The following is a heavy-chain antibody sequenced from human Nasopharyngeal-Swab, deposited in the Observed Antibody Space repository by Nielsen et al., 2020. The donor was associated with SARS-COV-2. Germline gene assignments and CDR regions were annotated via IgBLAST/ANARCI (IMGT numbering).Heavy chain of an antibody. CDR3: ARHGGGGYGDYQYYFDY. CDR2: IYPGDSDT. J-gene: IGHJ4*02. D-gene: IGHD4-17*01. V-gene: IGHV5-51*01. Sequence: KVSCKGSGYSFTSYWISWVRQMPGKGLEWMGIIYPGDSDTRYSPSFQGQVTISADKSISTAYLQWSSLKASDTAMYYCARHGGGGYGDYQYYFDYWGQGTLVTVSS. CDR1: GYSFTSYW.